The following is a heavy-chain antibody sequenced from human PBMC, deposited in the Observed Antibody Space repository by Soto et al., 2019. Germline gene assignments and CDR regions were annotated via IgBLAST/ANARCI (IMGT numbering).Heavy chain of an antibody. D-gene: IGHD2-15*01. V-gene: IGHV4-59*08. J-gene: IGHJ5*02. CDR3: ARGTPSPLIVRSSRGPWFDP. Sequence: SGTLSLTCTVSGCYMSSYYWSWIRQPQGKGLEWIGYMYYGGRTNYNPSLKSRVTISVDTSKMQVSLKLSSVTAADTAVYFCARGTPSPLIVRSSRGPWFDPWGQGTLVTVSS. CDR2: MYYGGRT. CDR1: GCYMSSYY.